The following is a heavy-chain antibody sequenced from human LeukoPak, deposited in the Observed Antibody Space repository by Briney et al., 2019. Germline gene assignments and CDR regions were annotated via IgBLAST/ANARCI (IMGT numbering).Heavy chain of an antibody. CDR1: GYTFTGYY. D-gene: IGHD2-2*01. V-gene: IGHV1-2*02. Sequence: ASVKVSCKASGYTFTGYYMHWVRQAPGQGLEWMGWINPNSGGTNYAQKIQGRVTMTTDTSTSTAYMELRSLRSDDTAVYYCARDKVPASYNWFDPWGQGTLVTVSS. J-gene: IGHJ5*02. CDR2: INPNSGGT. CDR3: ARDKVPASYNWFDP.